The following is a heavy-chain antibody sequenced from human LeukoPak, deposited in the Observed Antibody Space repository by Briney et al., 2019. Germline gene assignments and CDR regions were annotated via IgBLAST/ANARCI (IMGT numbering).Heavy chain of an antibody. Sequence: SETLSLTCTVSGGSISSHYWSWIRQPPGKRLEWIGYIYYSGSTNYNPSLKSRVTISVDTSKNQFSLKLSSVTAADTAVYYCAKSLYGSGSYYNWFDPWGQGTLVTVSS. V-gene: IGHV4-59*11. D-gene: IGHD3-10*01. CDR1: GGSISSHY. CDR3: AKSLYGSGSYYNWFDP. J-gene: IGHJ5*02. CDR2: IYYSGST.